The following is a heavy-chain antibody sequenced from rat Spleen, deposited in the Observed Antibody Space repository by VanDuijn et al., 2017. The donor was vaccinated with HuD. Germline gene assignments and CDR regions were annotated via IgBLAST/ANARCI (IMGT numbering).Heavy chain of an antibody. Sequence: EVQLVESGGGLVQPGRSLKLSCAASGFTFSDYNMAWVRQAPKKGLEWVATISYEGSSTYYGDSVKGRFTISRDNAKSTLYLQMNSLRSEDTAAYYCARTTYDYFDYWGQGVMVTVSS. D-gene: IGHD2-1*01. CDR3: ARTTYDYFDY. CDR2: ISYEGSST. CDR1: GFTFSDYN. V-gene: IGHV5-22*01. J-gene: IGHJ2*01.